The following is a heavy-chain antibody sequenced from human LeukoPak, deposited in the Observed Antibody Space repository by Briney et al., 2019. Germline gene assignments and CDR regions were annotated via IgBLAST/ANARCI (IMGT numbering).Heavy chain of an antibody. CDR3: ARDYYYDTSGYNYPDY. CDR2: ISGYNGNT. D-gene: IGHD3-22*01. V-gene: IGHV1-18*01. CDR1: GYTFNSYG. Sequence: ASVKVSCKASGYTFNSYGITWVRQAPGQGLEWMGWISGYNGNTRYAQKLQGRVTMTTGTSTSTAYMELRSLRSDDTAVYYCARDYYYDTSGYNYPDYWGQGTLVTVSS. J-gene: IGHJ4*02.